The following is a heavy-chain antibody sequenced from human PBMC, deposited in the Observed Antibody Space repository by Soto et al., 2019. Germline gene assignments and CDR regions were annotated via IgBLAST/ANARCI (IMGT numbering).Heavy chain of an antibody. CDR3: AKDNRVAPYSSSNFDY. V-gene: IGHV3-23*01. CDR1: GFTFSSYA. Sequence: GGSLRLSCAASGFTFSSYAMSWVRQAPGKGLEWVSAISGSGGSTYYADSVKGRFTISRDNSKNTLYLQMNSLRAEDTAVYYCAKDNRVAPYSSSNFDYWGQGTLVTV. CDR2: ISGSGGST. D-gene: IGHD6-6*01. J-gene: IGHJ4*02.